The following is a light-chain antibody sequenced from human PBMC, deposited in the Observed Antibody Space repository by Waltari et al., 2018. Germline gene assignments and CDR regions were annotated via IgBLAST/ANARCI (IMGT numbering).Light chain of an antibody. V-gene: IGKV3-11*01. Sequence: VLTQSPATLSLSPGERATLSCRASQSVSSYLAWYQQKPGQAPRLLIYDASNRAAGIPARFRGTGSGTDFTLTISSREPEDFAVYYCQQRSNWPPRYTFGQGTKLEIK. J-gene: IGKJ2*01. CDR3: QQRSNWPPRYT. CDR1: QSVSSY. CDR2: DAS.